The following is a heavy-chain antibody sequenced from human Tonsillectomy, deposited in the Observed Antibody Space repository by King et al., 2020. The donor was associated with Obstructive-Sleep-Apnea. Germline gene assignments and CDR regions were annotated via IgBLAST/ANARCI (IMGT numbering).Heavy chain of an antibody. V-gene: IGHV3-23*04. Sequence: QLVQSGGCLVQPGGSLRLFCAASGFTFSSYAMSWFRQAPGKGLDWVSAISGSGGSTYYADSVKGRFTISRDNSKNTLYLQMNSLRAEEPAVYYCAKAPFYCTNGVCYSLYYFDYWGQGTLVTVSS. J-gene: IGHJ4*02. CDR1: GFTFSSYA. CDR3: AKAPFYCTNGVCYSLYYFDY. CDR2: ISGSGGST. D-gene: IGHD2-8*01.